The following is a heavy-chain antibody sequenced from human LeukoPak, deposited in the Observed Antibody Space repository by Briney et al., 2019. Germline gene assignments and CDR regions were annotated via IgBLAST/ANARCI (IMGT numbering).Heavy chain of an antibody. CDR1: GFPFANTW. V-gene: IGHV3-15*01. Sequence: GGSLRLSCSASGFPFANTWMTWVRQAPGKGLEWVGRIKSKHDGATTDYAAPVKGRFTISRDDSKNTLYLQMTSLNAEDSAVYFCATVIFVYSAFDIWGKGTVVTVSS. D-gene: IGHD3-16*02. CDR2: IKSKHDGATT. J-gene: IGHJ3*02. CDR3: ATVIFVYSAFDI.